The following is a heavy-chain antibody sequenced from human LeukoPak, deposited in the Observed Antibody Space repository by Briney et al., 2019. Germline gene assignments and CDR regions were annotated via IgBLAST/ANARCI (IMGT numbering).Heavy chain of an antibody. CDR3: AKVGFSEMEWLLYSDH. J-gene: IGHJ4*02. Sequence: RTSETLSLTCTVSGGAVSSGSYYWSWIRQPPGKGLEWIGYIYDSGITNYNPSLKSRVTISVDTSKTQFSLKLSSVTAADTAVYYCAKVGFSEMEWLLYSDHWGQGTLVTVSS. V-gene: IGHV4-61*01. CDR1: GGAVSSGSYY. CDR2: IYDSGIT. D-gene: IGHD3-3*01.